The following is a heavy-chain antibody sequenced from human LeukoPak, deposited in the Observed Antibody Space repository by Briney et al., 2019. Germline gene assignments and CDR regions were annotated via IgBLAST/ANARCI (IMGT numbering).Heavy chain of an antibody. Sequence: GASVKVSCKASGGTFSSYAISWVRQAPGQGLEWMGRIIPILGVANYAQKFQGRVTITADKSTSTAYMELSSLRSDDTAVYYCARDQLSMVRGVIIPRHWGQGTLVTVSS. CDR2: IIPILGVA. CDR3: ARDQLSMVRGVIIPRH. CDR1: GGTFSSYA. D-gene: IGHD3-10*01. V-gene: IGHV1-69*04. J-gene: IGHJ4*02.